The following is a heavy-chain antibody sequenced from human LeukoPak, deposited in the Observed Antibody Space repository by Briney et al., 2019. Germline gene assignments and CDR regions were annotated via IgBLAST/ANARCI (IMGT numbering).Heavy chain of an antibody. CDR1: GFSLSTSGVG. Sequence: SGPTLVKPTQTLTLTCTFSGFSLSTSGVGVGWIRQPPGKALEWLALIYWDDDKRYSPSLKSRLTITKDTSKNQVVLTMTNMDPVDTATYYCAHRRESRYCSGGSCYPKNWFDPWGQGTLVTVSS. V-gene: IGHV2-5*02. CDR2: IYWDDDK. J-gene: IGHJ5*02. D-gene: IGHD2-15*01. CDR3: AHRRESRYCSGGSCYPKNWFDP.